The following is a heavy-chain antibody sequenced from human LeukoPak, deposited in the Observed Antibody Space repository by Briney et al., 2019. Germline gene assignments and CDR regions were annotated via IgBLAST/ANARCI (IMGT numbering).Heavy chain of an antibody. V-gene: IGHV4-39*02. CDR3: ARDHVWSSASYFDY. J-gene: IGHJ4*02. D-gene: IGHD2-2*01. CDR1: GGSISSSSYY. CDR2: IYYSGST. Sequence: SETLSLTCTVSGGSISSSSYYWGWIRQPPGKGLEWIGSIYYSGSTYYNPSLKSRVTISVDTSKNQFSLKLSPVTAADTAAYYCARDHVWSSASYFDYWGQGILVTVSS.